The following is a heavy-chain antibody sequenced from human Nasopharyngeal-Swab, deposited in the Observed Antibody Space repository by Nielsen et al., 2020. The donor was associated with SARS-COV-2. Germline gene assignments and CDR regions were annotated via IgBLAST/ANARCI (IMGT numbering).Heavy chain of an antibody. Sequence: AATLRLSCAASGFTFSNYSMNWVRQAPGKGLEWVSSISSSTSYIYYADSVKGRFTISRDTAQNSLYLQMNSLRAEDTAVYYCAPGGFGESPYYYYYGMDVWGQGTTVTVSS. V-gene: IGHV3-21*01. CDR1: GFTFSNYS. J-gene: IGHJ6*02. CDR3: APGGFGESPYYYYYGMDV. D-gene: IGHD3-10*01. CDR2: ISSSTSYI.